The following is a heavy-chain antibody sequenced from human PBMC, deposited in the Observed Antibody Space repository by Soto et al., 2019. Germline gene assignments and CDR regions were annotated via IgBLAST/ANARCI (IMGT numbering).Heavy chain of an antibody. Sequence: EVQLVESGGGLVKPGGSLRHSCAASGFTFRSYSMNWVRQAPGKGLEWVSSISTTSTYIYYGDSVKGRFTISRDNAKNSLFLQMNSLRAEDTAIYYCAREGDDYGDYKRAFDIWGQGTTVTVSS. V-gene: IGHV3-21*01. CDR2: ISTTSTYI. CDR1: GFTFRSYS. J-gene: IGHJ3*02. CDR3: AREGDDYGDYKRAFDI. D-gene: IGHD4-17*01.